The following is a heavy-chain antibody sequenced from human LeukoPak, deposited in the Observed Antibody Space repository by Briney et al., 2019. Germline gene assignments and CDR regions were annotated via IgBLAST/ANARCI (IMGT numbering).Heavy chain of an antibody. CDR2: ISSGSSYI. D-gene: IGHD6-19*01. CDR1: GFTFSSYR. J-gene: IGHJ3*02. V-gene: IGHV3-21*01. Sequence: GGSLRLSCAASGFTFSSYRMNWVRQAPGKGLEWVSSISSGSSYIYYAGSVKGRFTISRDNAKNSLDLQMNSLRAEDTAVYYCARAVLSSPLPFDIWGQGTMVTVSS. CDR3: ARAVLSSPLPFDI.